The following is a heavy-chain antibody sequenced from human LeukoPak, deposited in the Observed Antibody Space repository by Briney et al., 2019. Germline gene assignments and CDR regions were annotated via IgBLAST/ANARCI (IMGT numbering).Heavy chain of an antibody. CDR2: IKQDGSEK. Sequence: GGSLRLSCAASGFTFSSYSMSWVRQAPGKGLEWVANIKQDGSEKYYVDSVKGRFTISRDNAKNSLYLQMNSLRAEDTAVYYCARVVYYYDSSGYYSAFDYWGQGTLVTVSS. V-gene: IGHV3-7*01. D-gene: IGHD3-22*01. J-gene: IGHJ4*02. CDR1: GFTFSSYS. CDR3: ARVVYYYDSSGYYSAFDY.